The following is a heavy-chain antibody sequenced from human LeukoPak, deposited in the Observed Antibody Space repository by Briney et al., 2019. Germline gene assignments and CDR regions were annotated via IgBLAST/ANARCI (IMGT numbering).Heavy chain of an antibody. CDR1: GFTFGDYA. CDR2: ISWDGGST. V-gene: IGHV3-43D*04. CDR3: AKDVSVGPGPTNYYYYMDV. D-gene: IGHD5/OR15-5a*01. Sequence: PGGSLRLSCAASGFTFGDYAMHWVRQAPGKGLEWVSLISWDGGSTYYADSVKGRFTISRDNSKNSLYLQMNSLRAEDTALYYCAKDVSVGPGPTNYYYYMDVWGKGTTVTVSS. J-gene: IGHJ6*03.